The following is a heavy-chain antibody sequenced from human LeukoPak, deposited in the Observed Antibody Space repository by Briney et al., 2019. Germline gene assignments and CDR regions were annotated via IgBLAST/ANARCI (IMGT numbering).Heavy chain of an antibody. D-gene: IGHD2-21*01. CDR2: ISVSGNT. CDR3: AKAPVTTCSGAYCYPFDY. V-gene: IGHV3-23*01. J-gene: IGHJ4*02. Sequence: GGSLRLSCAASGFTFTDSYMSWIRQAPGKGLEWVSAISVSGNTYHADSVKGRFTISRDSSKNTLYLQMNRLRAEDAAVYYCAKAPVTTCSGAYCYPFDYWGQGTLVTVSS. CDR1: GFTFTDSY.